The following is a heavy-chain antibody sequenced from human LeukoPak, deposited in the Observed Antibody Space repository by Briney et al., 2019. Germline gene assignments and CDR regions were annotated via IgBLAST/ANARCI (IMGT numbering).Heavy chain of an antibody. CDR3: ARVRYCSSTSCHTKGYYYYMDV. CDR2: ISAYNGNT. Sequence: ASVKVSCKASGYTFTSYGISWVRQAPGQGLEWMGWISAYNGNTNYAQKLQGRVTMTTDTSTSTAYMELRSLRSDDTAVYYCARVRYCSSTSCHTKGYYYYMDVWGKGTTVTVSS. D-gene: IGHD2-2*01. V-gene: IGHV1-18*01. CDR1: GYTFTSYG. J-gene: IGHJ6*03.